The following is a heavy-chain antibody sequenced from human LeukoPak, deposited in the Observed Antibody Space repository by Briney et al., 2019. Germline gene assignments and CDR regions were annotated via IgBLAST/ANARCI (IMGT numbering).Heavy chain of an antibody. V-gene: IGHV3-48*01. CDR3: AGRREYDFWSGYEV. D-gene: IGHD3-3*01. Sequence: PGQSLRLSCAASGLTFSSYSMNWVRQAPGKGLEWVSYISSSSSTIYYADSVKGRFTMSRDNAKNSLYLQMNSLRAEDTAVYYCAGRREYDFWSGYEVWGQGTLVTVSS. J-gene: IGHJ4*02. CDR2: ISSSSSTI. CDR1: GLTFSSYS.